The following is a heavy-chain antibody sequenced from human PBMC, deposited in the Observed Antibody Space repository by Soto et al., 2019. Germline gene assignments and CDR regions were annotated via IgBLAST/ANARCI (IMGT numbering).Heavy chain of an antibody. J-gene: IGHJ4*02. V-gene: IGHV6-1*01. D-gene: IGHD6-13*01. CDR1: GDSVSSTSAV. Sequence: PSQTLSLTCAISGDSVSSTSAVWNWIRQSPSRGLEWLGRTYYRSEWHNEYAVSVRSRITVNPDTSKNQFSLQLDSVTPEDTAIYYCSRGGDAAGFDYWGQGTMVTVSS. CDR3: SRGGDAAGFDY. CDR2: TYYRSEWHN.